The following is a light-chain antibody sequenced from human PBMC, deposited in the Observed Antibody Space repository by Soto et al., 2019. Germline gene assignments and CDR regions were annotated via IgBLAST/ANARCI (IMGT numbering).Light chain of an antibody. Sequence: EIVLTQSPATLSLSPGESATLSCRASQSVSSYLAWYQQKPGQAPRLLIYDASNRPTGSPARFSGSGSGTDFTLTISGVEPEDFAVDVLQPRSNWPPFGEGARLEIK. V-gene: IGKV3-11*01. CDR3: QPRSNWPP. CDR1: QSVSSY. CDR2: DAS. J-gene: IGKJ5*01.